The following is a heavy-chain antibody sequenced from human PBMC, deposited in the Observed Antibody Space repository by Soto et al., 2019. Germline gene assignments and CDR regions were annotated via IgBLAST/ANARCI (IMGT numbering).Heavy chain of an antibody. CDR1: GFTFSDYY. CDR3: AKAAAPGGVLYALDY. V-gene: IGHV3-11*05. CDR2: ISSSSSYT. Sequence: PGGSLRLSCAASGFTFSDYYMSWIRQAPGKGLEWVSYISSSSSYTNYADSVKGRFTISRDNAKNSLYLQMNSLRAEDTAVYYCAKAAAPGGVLYALDYWGQGTLVTVSS. D-gene: IGHD3-16*01. J-gene: IGHJ4*02.